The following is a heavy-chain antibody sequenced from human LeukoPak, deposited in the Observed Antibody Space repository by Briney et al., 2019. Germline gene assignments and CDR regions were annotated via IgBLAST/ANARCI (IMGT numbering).Heavy chain of an antibody. CDR3: ARRGAARRYDGMDV. CDR2: IYDSGYT. CDR1: GGAISSSAYD. J-gene: IGHJ6*02. D-gene: IGHD6-6*01. V-gene: IGHV4-39*01. Sequence: LQTLSLTCTVSGGAISSSAYDGGWIRQPPGNGLEWVGSIYDSGYTYYNPSLKSRVTISLDTSKNQFSLKLSSMTDADTAVYYCARRGAARRYDGMDVWGQGTTVTVSS.